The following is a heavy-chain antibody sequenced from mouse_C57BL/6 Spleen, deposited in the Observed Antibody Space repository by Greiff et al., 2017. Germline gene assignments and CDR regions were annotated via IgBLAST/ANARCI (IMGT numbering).Heavy chain of an antibody. CDR3: AREGDGGYAMDY. Sequence: QVQLQQSGAELVKPGASVKISCKASGYAFSSYWMNWVKQRPGKGLEWIGQIYPGDGDTNYNGKFKGKATLTADKSSSTAYMQLSSLTSEDSAVYCCAREGDGGYAMDYWGQGTSVTVSS. CDR1: GYAFSSYW. CDR2: IYPGDGDT. D-gene: IGHD3-3*01. J-gene: IGHJ4*01. V-gene: IGHV1-80*01.